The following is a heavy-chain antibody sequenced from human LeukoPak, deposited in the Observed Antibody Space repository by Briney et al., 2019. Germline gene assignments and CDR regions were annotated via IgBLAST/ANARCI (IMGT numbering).Heavy chain of an antibody. J-gene: IGHJ4*02. Sequence: GSLRLSCAASGLTVSNNYMSWVRQAPGKGLEWIGEIYHSGSTNYNPSLKSRVTISVDKSKNQFSLKLSSVTAADTAVYYCARGGMATVQIDYWGQGTLVTVSS. D-gene: IGHD5-12*01. CDR3: ARGGMATVQIDY. CDR1: GLTVSNNY. V-gene: IGHV4-4*02. CDR2: IYHSGST.